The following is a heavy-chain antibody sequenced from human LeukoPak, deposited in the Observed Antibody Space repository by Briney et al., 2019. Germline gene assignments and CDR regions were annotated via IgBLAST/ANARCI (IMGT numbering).Heavy chain of an antibody. CDR1: GFSMSSSGYY. D-gene: IGHD1-7*01. Sequence: NPSETLSLTCTVSGFSMSSSGYYWGWIRQPPGKGLEWIGSIYYSGYTYYNPSLKSRVTISIDTSKKQFSLKLSSVTAADTAVYYCARSNWNYAHGGFDYWGQGTLVTVSS. CDR3: ARSNWNYAHGGFDY. CDR2: IYYSGYT. V-gene: IGHV4-39*07. J-gene: IGHJ4*02.